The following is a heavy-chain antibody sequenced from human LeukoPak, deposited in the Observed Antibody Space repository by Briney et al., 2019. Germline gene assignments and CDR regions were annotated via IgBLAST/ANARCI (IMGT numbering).Heavy chain of an antibody. CDR1: GFSFRSYW. D-gene: IGHD6-19*01. CDR3: ARQSAVAYFDY. V-gene: IGHV3-66*04. J-gene: IGHJ4*02. CDR2: IYSGGST. Sequence: QPGGSLRLSCAASGFSFRSYWMHWVRQAPGKGLEWISAIYSGGSTYYADSVKGRFTISRDNSKNTLYFQMNSLRAEDTAVYYCARQSAVAYFDYWGQGTLVTVSS.